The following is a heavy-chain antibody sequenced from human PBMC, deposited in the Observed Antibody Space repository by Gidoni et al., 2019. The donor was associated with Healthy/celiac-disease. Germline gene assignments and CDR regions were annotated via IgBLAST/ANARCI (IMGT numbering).Heavy chain of an antibody. Sequence: QVQLVESGGGVVQPGRSLRLSCADSGFPFSSHGMHWVRQAPGKGLEWVAFISYDGSNKYYADSVKGRFTISRDNSKNTLYLQMNSLRAEDTAVYYCAKGTGCSSTSCYPQIDYWGQGTLVTVSS. J-gene: IGHJ4*02. D-gene: IGHD2-2*01. CDR1: GFPFSSHG. CDR3: AKGTGCSSTSCYPQIDY. V-gene: IGHV3-30*18. CDR2: ISYDGSNK.